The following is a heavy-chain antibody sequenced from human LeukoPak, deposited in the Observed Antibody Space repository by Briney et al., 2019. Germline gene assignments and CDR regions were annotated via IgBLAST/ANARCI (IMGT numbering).Heavy chain of an antibody. J-gene: IGHJ4*02. Sequence: GGSLRLSCAASGFTFSSYAMSWVRQAPGKGLEWVSAISGSGGDTYYADSVKGWFTISRDNSKNTLYLQMNSLRVEDTAVYYCAKGGTRGSWYHFDSWGQGTLVTVSS. CDR1: GFTFSSYA. CDR2: ISGSGGDT. D-gene: IGHD6-13*01. CDR3: AKGGTRGSWYHFDS. V-gene: IGHV3-23*01.